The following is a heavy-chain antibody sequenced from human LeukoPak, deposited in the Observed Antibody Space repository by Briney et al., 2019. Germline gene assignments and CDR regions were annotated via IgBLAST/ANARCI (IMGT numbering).Heavy chain of an antibody. V-gene: IGHV3-74*01. J-gene: IGHJ4*02. CDR1: GFTFSSRW. Sequence: GSLRLSCAASGFTFSSRWMHWLRQVPGKGLVSVSRIESDGRTAYADSVKGRFIISRDNAKNTLYLQMNSLRVEDTAVYYCARDGRGPDYWGQGTLVTVSS. CDR3: ARDGRGPDY. CDR2: IESDGRT. D-gene: IGHD3/OR15-3a*01.